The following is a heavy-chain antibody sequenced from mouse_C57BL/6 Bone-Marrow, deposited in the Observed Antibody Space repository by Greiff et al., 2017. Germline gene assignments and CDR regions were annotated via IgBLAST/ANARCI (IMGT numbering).Heavy chain of an antibody. J-gene: IGHJ3*01. CDR3: AGGVHGSPPFAY. CDR2: ILPNSGST. Sequence: VQLQQPGAELVKLGASVKLSCKASGYTFPSYWMHWVKQRPGQGLEWFGMILPNSGSTNYIEKFKSKATLTVNKSSSTAYMQLSSLTTEDSAVYYCAGGVHGSPPFAYWGQGTLVTVSA. D-gene: IGHD1-1*01. V-gene: IGHV1-64*01. CDR1: GYTFPSYW.